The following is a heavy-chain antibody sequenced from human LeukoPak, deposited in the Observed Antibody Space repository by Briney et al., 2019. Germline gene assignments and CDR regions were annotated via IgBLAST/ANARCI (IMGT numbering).Heavy chain of an antibody. CDR2: INPSGGST. D-gene: IGHD1-26*01. V-gene: IGHV1-46*01. J-gene: IGHJ4*02. Sequence: ASVKVSCKASGYTFTSYGISWVRQAPGQGLEWMGIINPSGGSTSYAQKFQGRVTMTRDMSTSTVYMELSSLRSEDTAVCYCAGGATRFDYWGQGTLVTVSS. CDR1: GYTFTSYG. CDR3: AGGATRFDY.